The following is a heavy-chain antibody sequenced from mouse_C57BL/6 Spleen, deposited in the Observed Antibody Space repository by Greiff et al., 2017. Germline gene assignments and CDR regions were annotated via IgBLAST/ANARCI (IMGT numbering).Heavy chain of an antibody. J-gene: IGHJ1*03. CDR2: IDPEDGET. CDR1: GFNIKDYY. CDR3: ARYRPSPHWYFDV. Sequence: VQLQQSGAELVKPGASVKLSCTASGFNIKDYYMHWVKQRTEQGLEWIGRIDPEDGETKYATKIQGKATITADTSANTAYLQLSSLTSEDTAVYYCARYRPSPHWYFDVWGTGTTVTVSS. V-gene: IGHV14-2*01.